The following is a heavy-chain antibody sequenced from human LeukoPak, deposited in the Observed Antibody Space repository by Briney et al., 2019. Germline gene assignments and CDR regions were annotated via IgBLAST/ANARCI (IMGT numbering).Heavy chain of an antibody. Sequence: PSETLSLTCTVSGGSISSSGFYWDWIRQPPGKGLEWIGYIYYSGSTYYNPSLKSRVTISVDTSKNQFSLKLSSVTAADTAVYYCARDPVGATYFDYWGQGTLVTVSS. J-gene: IGHJ4*02. D-gene: IGHD1-26*01. CDR1: GGSISSSGFY. CDR3: ARDPVGATYFDY. CDR2: IYYSGST. V-gene: IGHV4-31*03.